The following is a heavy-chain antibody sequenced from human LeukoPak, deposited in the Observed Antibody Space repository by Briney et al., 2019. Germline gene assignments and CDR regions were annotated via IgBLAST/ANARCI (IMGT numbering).Heavy chain of an antibody. Sequence: AGGSLRLSCAASGFTFSSYSMNWVRQAPGKGLEWIGYVSYSGGTHYNPSLKSRVTISLDTSKKQISLKLSSVTAADTAIYYCATRPPEESYFPYFDYWGQGSLVTVSS. V-gene: IGHV4-59*01. J-gene: IGHJ4*02. CDR1: GFTFSSYS. CDR2: VSYSGGT. CDR3: ATRPPEESYFPYFDY. D-gene: IGHD1-14*01.